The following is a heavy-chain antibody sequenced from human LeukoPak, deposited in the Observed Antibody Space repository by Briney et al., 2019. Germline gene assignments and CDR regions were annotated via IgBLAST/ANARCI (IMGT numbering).Heavy chain of an antibody. V-gene: IGHV4-4*02. D-gene: IGHD5-12*01. CDR2: IYHSGST. CDR3: ASLGWPRGNFYYYYMDV. J-gene: IGHJ6*03. CDR1: GASISSTNW. Sequence: PSGTLSLTCAVSGASISSTNWWSWVRQPPGKGLEWIGEIYHSGSTNYNPSLKSRVTISVDTSKNQFSLKLSSVTAADTAVYYCASLGWPRGNFYYYYMDVWGKGTTVTISS.